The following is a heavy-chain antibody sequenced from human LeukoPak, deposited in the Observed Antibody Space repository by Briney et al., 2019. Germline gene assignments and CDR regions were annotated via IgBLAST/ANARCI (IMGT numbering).Heavy chain of an antibody. V-gene: IGHV1-18*01. CDR1: GYTFTSYG. CDR2: ISAYNGNT. CDR3: ARLNEEDSGSYSEEGYYFDY. D-gene: IGHD1-26*01. Sequence: ASVKVSCKASGYTFTSYGISWVRQAPGQGLEWMGWISAYNGNTNYAQKLQGRVTMTTDTSTSTAYMELRSLRSDDTAVYYCARLNEEDSGSYSEEGYYFDYWGQGTLVTVSS. J-gene: IGHJ4*02.